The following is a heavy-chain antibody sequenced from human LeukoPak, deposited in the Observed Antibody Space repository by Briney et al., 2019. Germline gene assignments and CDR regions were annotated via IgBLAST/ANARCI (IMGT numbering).Heavy chain of an antibody. V-gene: IGHV1-24*01. D-gene: IGHD2-2*02. Sequence: EASVTVSCTVSGYTLTELSMHWVRQAPGKGLEWMGGFDPEDGETIYAQKFQGRVTMTEDTSTDTAYMELSSLRSEDTAVYYCATAHCSSTSCYIEFWFDPWGQGTLVTVSS. J-gene: IGHJ5*02. CDR1: GYTLTELS. CDR2: FDPEDGET. CDR3: ATAHCSSTSCYIEFWFDP.